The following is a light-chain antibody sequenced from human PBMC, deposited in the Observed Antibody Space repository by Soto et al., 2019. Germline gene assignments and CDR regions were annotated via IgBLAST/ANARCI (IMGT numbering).Light chain of an antibody. CDR2: YDS. CDR1: NLGDKR. CDR3: QVWDIMTDNYV. J-gene: IGLJ1*01. V-gene: IGLV3-21*04. Sequence: SYELTQPPSVSVAPETTATITCGGTNLGDKRVHWYRQKPGQAPVLLISYDSDRPSGIPERFSGSNSGNTATLTISRVEAGDEADYYCQVWDIMTDNYVFGGVTKLTVL.